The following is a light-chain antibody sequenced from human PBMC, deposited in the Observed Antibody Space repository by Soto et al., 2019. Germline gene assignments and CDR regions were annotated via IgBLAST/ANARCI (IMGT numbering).Light chain of an antibody. CDR1: SSDVGGYNH. CDR3: SSYTSINTYV. J-gene: IGLJ1*01. Sequence: QSVLTQPASVSGSPGQSIAISCTGTSSDVGGYNHVSWYQQHPGKAPKLMIYDVGNRPSGVSDRFSGSKSGNTASLTISGLPAEDEADYYCSSYTSINTYVFGTGTKVTVL. CDR2: DVG. V-gene: IGLV2-14*01.